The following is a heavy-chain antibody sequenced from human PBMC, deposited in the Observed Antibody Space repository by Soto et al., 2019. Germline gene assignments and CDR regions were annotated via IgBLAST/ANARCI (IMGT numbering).Heavy chain of an antibody. Sequence: SETLSLTCTVSGGSISSYYWSWIRQPPGKGLEWIGYIYYSGSTNYNPSLKSRVTISVDTSKNQFSLKLSSVTAADTAVYYCARSMTTVVTRDYWGQGTLVTVS. CDR1: GGSISSYY. CDR3: ARSMTTVVTRDY. CDR2: IYYSGST. J-gene: IGHJ4*02. V-gene: IGHV4-59*08. D-gene: IGHD4-17*01.